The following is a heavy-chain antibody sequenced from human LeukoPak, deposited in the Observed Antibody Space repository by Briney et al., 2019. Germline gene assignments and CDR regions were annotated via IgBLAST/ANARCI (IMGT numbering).Heavy chain of an antibody. CDR2: IWYDGSNK. V-gene: IGHV3-33*08. J-gene: IGHJ4*02. Sequence: GGPLRLSCAASGFTFSGYAMHWVRQAPGKGLQWVAVIWYDGSNKYYADSVKGRFTISRDNSKNTLYLQMNSLRAEDTAVYYCARDGGIGGSCYSDYWGQGTLVTVSS. CDR3: ARDGGIGGSCYSDY. CDR1: GFTFSGYA. D-gene: IGHD2-15*01.